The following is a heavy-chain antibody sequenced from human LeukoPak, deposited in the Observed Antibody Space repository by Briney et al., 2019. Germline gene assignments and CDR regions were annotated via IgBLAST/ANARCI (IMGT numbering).Heavy chain of an antibody. CDR2: IRYDGSNK. CDR1: GFTFSSYG. CDR3: AKGRSSGWYRDAFDI. V-gene: IGHV3-30*02. Sequence: GGSLRLSCAASGFTFSSYGMHWVRQAPGKGLEWVAFIRYDGSNKYYADSVKGRFTISRDNSKNTLYLQMNSLRAEDTAVYYCAKGRSSGWYRDAFDIWGQGTMVTVSS. D-gene: IGHD6-19*01. J-gene: IGHJ3*02.